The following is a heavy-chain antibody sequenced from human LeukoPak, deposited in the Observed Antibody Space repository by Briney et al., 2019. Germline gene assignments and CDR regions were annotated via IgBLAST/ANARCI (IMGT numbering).Heavy chain of an antibody. CDR1: GFTFRSYS. CDR3: ARDRGIAVAGPIDY. D-gene: IGHD6-19*01. V-gene: IGHV3-21*01. CDR2: ISSSSSYI. J-gene: IGHJ4*02. Sequence: GGSLRLSCAASGFTFRSYSMNWVRQAPGKGLEWVSSISSSSSYIYYADSVKGRFTISRDNAKNSLYLQMNSLRAEDTAVYYCARDRGIAVAGPIDYWGQGTLVTVSS.